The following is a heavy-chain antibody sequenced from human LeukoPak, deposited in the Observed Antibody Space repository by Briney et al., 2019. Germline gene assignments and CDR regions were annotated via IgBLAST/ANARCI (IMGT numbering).Heavy chain of an antibody. CDR1: GYTFTKYV. D-gene: IGHD2-21*01. J-gene: IGHJ4*02. V-gene: IGHV1-3*01. CDR2: INAGNGDT. Sequence: ASVKVSCKASGYTFTKYVVHWVRQAPGQRPEWMGWINAGNGDTKYSQNFQDRVTITRDTSANTAYMELSSLTSEDTALYYCAKDDCGDTCYPGGYWGQGTLVTVSS. CDR3: AKDDCGDTCYPGGY.